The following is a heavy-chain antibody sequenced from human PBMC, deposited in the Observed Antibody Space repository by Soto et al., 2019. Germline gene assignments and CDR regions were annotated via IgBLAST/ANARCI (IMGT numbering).Heavy chain of an antibody. V-gene: IGHV4-4*02. CDR2: IYHSGSA. D-gene: IGHD3-22*01. J-gene: IGHJ4*02. CDR3: ARSVILSGGSYQGLIRLHYFDT. Sequence: PSETLSLTCLVSDQNIKSNYLWAWVRQTPGKGLEWIGEIYHSGSAIYSPSFKNRVTLSLDASKNEFSLNVDAVNAADTAVYYCARSVILSGGSYQGLIRLHYFDTWGPGTLVTVSS. CDR1: DQNIKSNYL.